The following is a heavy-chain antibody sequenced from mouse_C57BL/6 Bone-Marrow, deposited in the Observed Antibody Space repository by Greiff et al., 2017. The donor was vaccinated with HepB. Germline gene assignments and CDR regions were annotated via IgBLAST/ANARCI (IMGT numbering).Heavy chain of an antibody. Sequence: EVKLMESGPELVKPGASVKISCKASGYSFTGYYMNWVKQSPEKSLEWIGEINPSTGGTTYNQKFKAKATLTVDKSSSTAYMQLKSLTSEDSAVYYCARWGSSGYALDYWGQGTTLTVSS. V-gene: IGHV1-42*01. CDR3: ARWGSSGYALDY. CDR2: INPSTGGT. J-gene: IGHJ2*01. CDR1: GYSFTGYY. D-gene: IGHD3-2*02.